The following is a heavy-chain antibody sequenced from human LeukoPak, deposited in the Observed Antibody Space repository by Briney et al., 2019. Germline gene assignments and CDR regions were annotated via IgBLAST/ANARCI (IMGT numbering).Heavy chain of an antibody. CDR2: ISSGSSYI. D-gene: IGHD6-13*01. V-gene: IGHV3-21*01. CDR3: ARTYPAAGPYFDC. J-gene: IGHJ4*02. Sequence: GGSLRLSCAASGFTFSGYSMNWVRQAPGKGLEWVSSISSGSSYIYYADSVKGRFTISRDNAKNSLSLQMNSLRAEDTAVYYCARTYPAAGPYFDCWAQGTLVTVSS. CDR1: GFTFSGYS.